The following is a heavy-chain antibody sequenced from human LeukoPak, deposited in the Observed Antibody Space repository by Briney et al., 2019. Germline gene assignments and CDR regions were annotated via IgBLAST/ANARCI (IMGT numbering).Heavy chain of an antibody. CDR2: ISYEGGNK. V-gene: IGHV3-30*18. CDR1: GFTFSSYG. Sequence: GRSLRLSCAASGFTFSSYGMHWVRQAPGKGLEWVAVISYEGGNKYYADSVKGRFTISSDNSKNTLYLQMNSLRAEDTAVYYCAKDLYGSDSSGYYYLHYYYYGMDVWGQGTTVTVSS. CDR3: AKDLYGSDSSGYYYLHYYYYGMDV. D-gene: IGHD3-22*01. J-gene: IGHJ6*02.